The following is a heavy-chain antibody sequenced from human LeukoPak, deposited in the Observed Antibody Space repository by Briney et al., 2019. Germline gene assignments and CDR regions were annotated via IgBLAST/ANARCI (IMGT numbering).Heavy chain of an antibody. CDR1: GGSISSSSYY. D-gene: IGHD2-15*01. Sequence: SETLSLTCTVYGGSISSSSYYWGWIRQPPGKGLEWIGSIYYSGSTYYNPSLKSRVTISVDTSKNQFSLKLSSVTAADTAVYYCARRWRAIDYWGQGTLVTVSS. CDR2: IYYSGST. V-gene: IGHV4-39*01. J-gene: IGHJ4*02. CDR3: ARRWRAIDY.